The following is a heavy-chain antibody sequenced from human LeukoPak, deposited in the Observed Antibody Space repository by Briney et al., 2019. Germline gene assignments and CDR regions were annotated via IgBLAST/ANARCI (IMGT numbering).Heavy chain of an antibody. V-gene: IGHV1-69*01. CDR2: IIPIFGTA. J-gene: IGHJ3*02. D-gene: IGHD3-22*01. CDR1: GGTFSSYA. Sequence: SVKVSCKASGGTFSSYAISWVRQAPGQGLEWMGGIIPIFGTANYAQKFQGRVTITADESTSTAYMELSSLRSEDTAVYYCASAGYYDRAGAFDIWGQGTMVTVSS. CDR3: ASAGYYDRAGAFDI.